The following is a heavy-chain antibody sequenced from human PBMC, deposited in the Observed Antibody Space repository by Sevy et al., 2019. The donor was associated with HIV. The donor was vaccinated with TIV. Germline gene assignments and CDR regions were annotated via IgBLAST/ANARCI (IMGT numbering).Heavy chain of an antibody. J-gene: IGHJ4*02. Sequence: GGSLRLSCAASGFTTGFTFSDYWMAWVRQAPGKGLEWVSVMSGSGGDTYYADSVKGRFTISRDNSNNTLYLQMNSLRAEDTAVYYCAKDRVSGTYYTGDFDYWGQGTLVTVSS. CDR3: AKDRVSGTYYTGDFDY. V-gene: IGHV3-23*01. CDR1: GFTTGFTFSDYW. D-gene: IGHD3-10*01. CDR2: MSGSGGDT.